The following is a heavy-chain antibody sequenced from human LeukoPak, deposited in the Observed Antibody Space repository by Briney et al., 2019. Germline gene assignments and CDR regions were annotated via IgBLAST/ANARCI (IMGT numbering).Heavy chain of an antibody. CDR1: GGSISSSSYY. J-gene: IGHJ3*02. Sequence: SETLSLTCTVSGGSISSSSYYWGWIRQPPGKGLEWIGSIYYSGSTYYNPSLKSRVTISVDTSKNQFSLKLSSATAADTAVYFCATNRVGTYDRPFDIWGQGTMVTVSS. V-gene: IGHV4-39*07. D-gene: IGHD1-26*01. CDR3: ATNRVGTYDRPFDI. CDR2: IYYSGST.